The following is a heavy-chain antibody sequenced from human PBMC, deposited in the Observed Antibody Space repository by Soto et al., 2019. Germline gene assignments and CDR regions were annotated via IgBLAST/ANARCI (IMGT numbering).Heavy chain of an antibody. CDR3: AKDRARTGHAH. CDR1: GFTLSSYA. J-gene: IGHJ4*02. V-gene: IGHV3-23*01. Sequence: GGSLRLSCAASGFTLSSYAMSWVRQAPGKGLEWVSAISGSGGSTYYADSVKGRFTISRDNSKNTLYLQMNSLRAEDTAVYYCAKDRARTGHAHWGQGTLLTVSS. CDR2: ISGSGGST. D-gene: IGHD3-9*01.